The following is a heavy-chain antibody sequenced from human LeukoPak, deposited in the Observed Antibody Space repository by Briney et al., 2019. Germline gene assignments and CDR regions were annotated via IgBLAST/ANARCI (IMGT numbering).Heavy chain of an antibody. V-gene: IGHV5-51*01. D-gene: IGHD2-15*01. J-gene: IGHJ4*02. CDR2: IYPGDSDT. CDR1: GYSFTSYW. Sequence: KPGESLKISCKGSGYSFTSYWIGWVRQMPGKGLEWMGMIYPGDSDTRYSPSFQGQVTIPADKSTSTASLQWSSLKASDTAMYYCARRLCSGGSCYYFDYWGQGTLVTVSS. CDR3: ARRLCSGGSCYYFDY.